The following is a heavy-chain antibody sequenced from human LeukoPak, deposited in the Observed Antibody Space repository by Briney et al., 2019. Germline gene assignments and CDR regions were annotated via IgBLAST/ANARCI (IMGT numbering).Heavy chain of an antibody. CDR2: ISGGST. J-gene: IGHJ6*03. D-gene: IGHD6-13*01. CDR3: GSSLAAYYMDV. V-gene: IGHV3-38-3*01. Sequence: GGSLRLSCAASGFTVSSNELSWVRQAPGKGLEWVSSISGGSTYYADSRKGRFTISRDNSKNTLHLRMNSLRAEDTAVYYCGSSLAAYYMDVWGKGTTVTVSS. CDR1: GFTVSSNE.